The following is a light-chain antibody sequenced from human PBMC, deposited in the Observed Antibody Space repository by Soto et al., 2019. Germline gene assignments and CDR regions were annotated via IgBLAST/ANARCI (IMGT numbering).Light chain of an antibody. CDR1: QDIGNS. Sequence: DVQMTQSPSSLSASVGDRVTITCQASQDIGNSLNWYQQKPGEPPKLLIYGATHSEAGVPLRFSGSGSGTDFTFTIARMEPEDIATYSCQQYDDLPSITFGQGTRLEIK. J-gene: IGKJ5*01. CDR2: GAT. CDR3: QQYDDLPSIT. V-gene: IGKV1-33*01.